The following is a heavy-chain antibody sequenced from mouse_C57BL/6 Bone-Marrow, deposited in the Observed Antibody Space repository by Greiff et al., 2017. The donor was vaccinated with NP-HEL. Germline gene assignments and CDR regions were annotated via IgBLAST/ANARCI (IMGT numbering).Heavy chain of an antibody. Sequence: QVQLQQPGAELVKPGASVKMSCKASGYTFTSYWITWVKQRPGQGLEWIGDIYPGSGSTNYNEKFKSKATLTVDTSSSTAYMQLSSLTSADSAVYYCARAPYYGSSRAYCGQGTLVTVSA. CDR1: GYTFTSYW. CDR3: ARAPYYGSSRAY. CDR2: IYPGSGST. D-gene: IGHD1-1*01. J-gene: IGHJ3*01. V-gene: IGHV1-55*01.